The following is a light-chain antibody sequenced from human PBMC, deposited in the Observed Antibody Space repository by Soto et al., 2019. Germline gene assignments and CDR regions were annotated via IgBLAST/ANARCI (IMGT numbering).Light chain of an antibody. J-gene: IGLJ2*01. V-gene: IGLV2-23*01. Sequence: QSALTQPASVSGSPGQSIIISCTGSSSDVGKYNLVSWYQQHPGKAPKFMIYEAIKRPPGVSNRFSGSKSGNTASLTISGLQAEDEADYYCCSYAGSNTVLFGGGTKLTVL. CDR2: EAI. CDR1: SSDVGKYNL. CDR3: CSYAGSNTVL.